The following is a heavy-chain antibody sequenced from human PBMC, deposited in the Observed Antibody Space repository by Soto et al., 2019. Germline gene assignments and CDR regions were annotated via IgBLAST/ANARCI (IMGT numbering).Heavy chain of an antibody. CDR1: GYTFTSYG. CDR3: ARDLAGIAAAESFDY. Sequence: ASVKVSCKASGYTFTSYGISWVRQAPGQGLEWMGWISAYNGNTNYAQKLQGRVTMTTDTSTSTAYMELRSLRSDDTAVYYCARDLAGIAAAESFDYWGQGTLVTVSS. D-gene: IGHD6-13*01. V-gene: IGHV1-18*01. CDR2: ISAYNGNT. J-gene: IGHJ4*02.